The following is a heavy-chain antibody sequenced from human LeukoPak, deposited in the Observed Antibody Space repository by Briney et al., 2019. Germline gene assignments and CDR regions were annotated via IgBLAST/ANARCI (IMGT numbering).Heavy chain of an antibody. V-gene: IGHV1-8*03. CDR2: MNPNSGNT. Sequence: ASVKVSCKASGYTFTSYDINWVRQATGQGLEWMGWMNPNSGNTGYAQKFQGRVTITRNTSISTAYMELSGLRSEDTAVYYCARGGLGYDFWSGYYKARFDPWGQGTLVTVSS. CDR1: GYTFTSYD. J-gene: IGHJ5*02. D-gene: IGHD3-3*01. CDR3: ARGGLGYDFWSGYYKARFDP.